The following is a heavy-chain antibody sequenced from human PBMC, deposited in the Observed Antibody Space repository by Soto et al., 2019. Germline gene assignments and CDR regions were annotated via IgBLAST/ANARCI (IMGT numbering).Heavy chain of an antibody. CDR1: GFTFSSYG. J-gene: IGHJ4*02. V-gene: IGHV3-33*01. Sequence: SGGSLRLSCAASGFTFSSYGMHWVRQAPGKGLEWVAVIWYDGSNKYYADSVKGRFTISRDNSKNTLYLQMNSLRAEDTAVYYCARDGDCSGGSCYSTFDYWGQGTLVTVSS. D-gene: IGHD2-15*01. CDR2: IWYDGSNK. CDR3: ARDGDCSGGSCYSTFDY.